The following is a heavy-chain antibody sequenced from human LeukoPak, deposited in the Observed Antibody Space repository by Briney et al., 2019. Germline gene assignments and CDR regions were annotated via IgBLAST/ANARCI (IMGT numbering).Heavy chain of an antibody. CDR1: GYTFTSYD. CDR3: ARGLRFLEWPRENWFDP. D-gene: IGHD3-3*01. J-gene: IGHJ5*02. V-gene: IGHV1-8*01. Sequence: ASVKVSCKASGYTFTSYDINWVRQATGQGLEWMGWMNPNSGNTGYAQKFQGRVTMTRNTSISTAYMELSSLRSEDTAVYYYARGLRFLEWPRENWFDPWGQGTLVTVSS. CDR2: MNPNSGNT.